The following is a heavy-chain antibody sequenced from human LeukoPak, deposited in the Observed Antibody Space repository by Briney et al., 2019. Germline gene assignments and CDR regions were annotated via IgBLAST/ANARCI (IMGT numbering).Heavy chain of an antibody. CDR3: AKARGYQWPGQANY. CDR2: ISYDGSNK. D-gene: IGHD6-19*01. Sequence: GGSLRLSCAASGFTFSSYAMHWVRQAPGKGLEWVAVISYDGSNKYYADSVKGRFTISRDNSKNTLYLQMNSLRAEDTAVYYCAKARGYQWPGQANYWGQGTLVTVSS. V-gene: IGHV3-30-3*01. CDR1: GFTFSSYA. J-gene: IGHJ4*02.